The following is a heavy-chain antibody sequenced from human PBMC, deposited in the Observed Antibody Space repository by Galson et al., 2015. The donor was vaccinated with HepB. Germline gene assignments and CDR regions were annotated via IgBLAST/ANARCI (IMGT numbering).Heavy chain of an antibody. Sequence: SLRLSCADSGFAFSTYAMHWVRQAPGKGLEWVSLISYDGSNKYYADSVKGRFTISRDNSKNTPYLQMNSLRAEDTAVYYCARDHAYHGDYLDYWGQGTLVTVSS. J-gene: IGHJ4*02. CDR3: ARDHAYHGDYLDY. D-gene: IGHD4-17*01. CDR2: ISYDGSNK. CDR1: GFAFSTYA. V-gene: IGHV3-30*04.